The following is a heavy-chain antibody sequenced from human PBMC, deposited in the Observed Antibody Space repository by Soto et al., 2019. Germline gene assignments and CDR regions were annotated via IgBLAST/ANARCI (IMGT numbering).Heavy chain of an antibody. CDR1: GYTFTTYG. J-gene: IGHJ6*02. CDR2: INTHNGNT. D-gene: IGHD3-10*01. CDR3: TREGSAPYYYYGMDA. Sequence: ASVKVSCTASGYTFTTYGISWVRQEPGQGLEWLGWINTHNGNTYYAQNLQGRVIMTADTSTSTAYMELRSLRSDDTAIYYCTREGSAPYYYYGMDAWGQGTTVTVSS. V-gene: IGHV1-18*01.